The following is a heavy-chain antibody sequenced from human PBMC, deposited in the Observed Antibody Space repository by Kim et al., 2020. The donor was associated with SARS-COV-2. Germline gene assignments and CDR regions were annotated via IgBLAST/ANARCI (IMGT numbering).Heavy chain of an antibody. V-gene: IGHV3-30*07. D-gene: IGHD6-13*01. J-gene: IGHJ6*02. Sequence: GRFTISRDNSKNTLYLQMNSLRAEDTAVYYCARDLSQQLVEDYYYGMDVWGQGTTVTVSS. CDR3: ARDLSQQLVEDYYYGMDV.